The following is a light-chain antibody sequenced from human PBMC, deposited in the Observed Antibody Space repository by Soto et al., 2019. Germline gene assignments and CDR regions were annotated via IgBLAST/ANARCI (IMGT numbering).Light chain of an antibody. V-gene: IGKV1-5*03. CDR1: RNIDSW. Sequence: DIRMTQSPSTLSASLGDRVTISCRASRNIDSWLAWYRQRPGGIPQLLIYSASNLQNGVPSRFSGSGSGTDFTLTINGLQPDDFATYYCQEFHSSSRTFGQGTRVDMK. CDR3: QEFHSSSRT. CDR2: SAS. J-gene: IGKJ1*01.